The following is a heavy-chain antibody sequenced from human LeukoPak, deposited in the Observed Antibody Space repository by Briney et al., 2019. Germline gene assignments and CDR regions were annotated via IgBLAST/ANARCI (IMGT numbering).Heavy chain of an antibody. CDR2: IYYSGST. CDR1: GGSISSHY. D-gene: IGHD3-3*01. J-gene: IGHJ4*02. V-gene: IGHV4-59*11. Sequence: SETLSLTCTVSGGSISSHYWSWIRQPPGKGLEWIGYIYYSGSTNYNPSIKSRVTISVDTSKNQFSLKLSSVTAADTAVYYCARAAYYDFWSGYSLAYWGQGTLVTVSS. CDR3: ARAAYYDFWSGYSLAY.